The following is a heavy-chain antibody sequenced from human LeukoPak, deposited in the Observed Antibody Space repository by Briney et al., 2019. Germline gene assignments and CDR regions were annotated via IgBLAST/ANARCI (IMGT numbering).Heavy chain of an antibody. V-gene: IGHV4-59*01. J-gene: IGHJ5*02. CDR1: GGSISSYY. CDR2: IHYTGST. D-gene: IGHD3-10*01. CDR3: ARGGYYGSGNDFRFDP. Sequence: SETLSLTCTVSGGSISSYYWSWIRQSPGKGLECIGYIHYTGSTNYNPSLKSRVTVSVETSKNQFSLKLKSVTAADTAVYYCARGGYYGSGNDFRFDPWGQGTLVTVSS.